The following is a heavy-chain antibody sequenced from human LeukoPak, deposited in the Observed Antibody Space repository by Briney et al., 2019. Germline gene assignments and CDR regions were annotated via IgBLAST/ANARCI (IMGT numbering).Heavy chain of an antibody. CDR3: ARGVDALAANTLAY. J-gene: IGHJ4*02. Sequence: GGSLRLSCAASGFTVIANDMTWVRQAPGKGLEWVSDLYSDGNTKYADSVQGRFTISRDNSKNTLYLEMNSLSPDDTAVYYCARGVDALAANTLAYWGQGTLVTVSS. CDR2: LYSDGNT. D-gene: IGHD3-16*01. CDR1: GFTVIAND. V-gene: IGHV3-53*01.